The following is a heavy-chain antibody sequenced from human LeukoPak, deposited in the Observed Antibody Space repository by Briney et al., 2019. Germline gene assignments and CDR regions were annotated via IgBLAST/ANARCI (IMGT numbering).Heavy chain of an antibody. Sequence: GGSLRLSCGASGFTLNDYAMNWVRQPPGKGLEWVSVIYSGGSTYYADSVKGRFTISRDNSKNTLYLQMNSLRAEDTAVYYCASTFYDSSGYNFDYWGQGTLVTVSS. D-gene: IGHD3-22*01. CDR3: ASTFYDSSGYNFDY. V-gene: IGHV3-66*01. J-gene: IGHJ4*02. CDR2: IYSGGST. CDR1: GFTLNDYA.